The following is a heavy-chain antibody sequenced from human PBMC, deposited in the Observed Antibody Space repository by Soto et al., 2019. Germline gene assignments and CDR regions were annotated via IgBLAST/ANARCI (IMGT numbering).Heavy chain of an antibody. CDR1: GGTFSSYA. Sequence: QVQLVQSGAEVKKPGSSVKVSCKASGGTFSSYAISWVRQAPGQGLEWMGGIIPIFGTANYAQKFQGRVTITSDDSTSTAYMEPSSLGSEDTAGYYCARDPPGGAWGMDVWCQGTTVTVSS. CDR2: IIPIFGTA. D-gene: IGHD1-26*01. V-gene: IGHV1-69*01. J-gene: IGHJ6*02. CDR3: ARDPPGGAWGMDV.